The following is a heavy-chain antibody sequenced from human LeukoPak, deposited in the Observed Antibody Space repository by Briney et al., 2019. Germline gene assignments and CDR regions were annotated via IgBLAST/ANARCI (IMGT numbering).Heavy chain of an antibody. V-gene: IGHV4-61*02. D-gene: IGHD1-1*01. CDR2: IYPSEST. Sequence: PSETLSLTCTVSGDSIASANYFWTWIRQPAGKGLEWIGLIYPSESTNYNPSVKSRVAISIHTSKKQFSLKLTSVTAADTAVYYCARTELEPRELGYYYYYMDVWGKGTTVTVSS. CDR1: GDSIASANYF. J-gene: IGHJ6*03. CDR3: ARTELEPRELGYYYYYMDV.